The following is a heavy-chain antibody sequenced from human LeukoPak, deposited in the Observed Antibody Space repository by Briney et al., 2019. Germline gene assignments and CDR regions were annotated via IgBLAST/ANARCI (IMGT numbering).Heavy chain of an antibody. V-gene: IGHV3-23*01. CDR2: ISGSGGST. CDR1: GFTFSSYA. D-gene: IGHD2-2*01. CDR3: ARDCSSTSCYVYYYYYMDV. Sequence: GGSLRLSCAASGFTFSSYAMSWVRQAPGKGLEWVSAISGSGGSTYYADSVEGRFTISRDNSKNTLYLQMNSLRAEDTAVYYCARDCSSTSCYVYYYYYMDVWGKGTTVTVSS. J-gene: IGHJ6*03.